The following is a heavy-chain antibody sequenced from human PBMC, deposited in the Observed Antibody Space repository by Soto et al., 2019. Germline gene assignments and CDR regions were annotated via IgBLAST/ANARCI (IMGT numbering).Heavy chain of an antibody. Sequence: EEQLLESWGCLVQPGESLRLSCTASGFTFSLYAMSWARHTPWKGLEWVASISGRGEMTYYADSVKGRFTISKDNSHSSVVLKMNSIRAEDTAAYYCATGDWLYDNYYGREVWGQGNSVTVSS. V-gene: IGHV3-23*01. D-gene: IGHD3-9*01. CDR3: ATGDWLYDNYYGREV. CDR1: GFTFSLYA. J-gene: IGHJ6*02. CDR2: ISGRGEMT.